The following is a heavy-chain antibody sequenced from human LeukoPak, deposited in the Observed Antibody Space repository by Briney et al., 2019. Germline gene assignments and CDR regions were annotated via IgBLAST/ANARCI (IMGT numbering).Heavy chain of an antibody. CDR2: IYYSGST. Sequence: SETLSLTCTVSGGSISSYYWSWIRQPPGKGLEWIGYIYYSGSTNYNPSLKSRVTISVNTSKNQFSLKLSSVTAADTAVYYCARGKILAVPGTVDYWGQGTLVTVSS. CDR1: GGSISSYY. CDR3: ARGKILAVPGTVDY. J-gene: IGHJ4*02. D-gene: IGHD6-19*01. V-gene: IGHV4-59*01.